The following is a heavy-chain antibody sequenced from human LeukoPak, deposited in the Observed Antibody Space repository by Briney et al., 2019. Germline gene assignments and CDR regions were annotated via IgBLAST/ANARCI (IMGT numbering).Heavy chain of an antibody. CDR2: ISGTSGYT. Sequence: GGSLRLSCAASGFTFSSYAMSWVRQAPGKGLEWVSGISGTSGYTYYADSVKGRFTISRDNSKNTLYLQMNSLRAEDTAVYYRAKPSSGWSNFDSWGQGTLVTVSS. CDR1: GFTFSSYA. CDR3: AKPSSGWSNFDS. J-gene: IGHJ4*02. V-gene: IGHV3-23*01. D-gene: IGHD6-19*01.